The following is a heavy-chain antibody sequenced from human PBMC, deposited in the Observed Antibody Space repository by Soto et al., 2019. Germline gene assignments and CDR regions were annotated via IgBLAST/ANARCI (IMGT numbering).Heavy chain of an antibody. J-gene: IGHJ6*01. D-gene: IGHD5-12*01. CDR3: ARDREYSGYDGPNYYYYVMDV. Sequence: GGSLRLSCAASGFTFSSYAMHWVRQAPGKGLEWVAVISYDGSNKYYADSVKGRFTISRDNSKNTLYLQMNSLRAEDTAVYYCARDREYSGYDGPNYYYYVMDVSAQGTTVTGSS. CDR2: ISYDGSNK. V-gene: IGHV3-30-3*01. CDR1: GFTFSSYA.